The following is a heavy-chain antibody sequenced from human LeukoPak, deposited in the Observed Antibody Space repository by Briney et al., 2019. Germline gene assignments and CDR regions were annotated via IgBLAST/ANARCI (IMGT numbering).Heavy chain of an antibody. CDR1: GGSISSYY. J-gene: IGHJ4*02. Sequence: SETLSLTCAVSGGSISSYYWSWIRQPPGKGLEWIGYIYYSGSTNYNPSLKSRVTISVDTPKNQFSLKLSSVTAADTAVYYCARLPLDYDILTGYYDYFDYWGQGTLVTVSS. D-gene: IGHD3-9*01. CDR2: IYYSGST. CDR3: ARLPLDYDILTGYYDYFDY. V-gene: IGHV4-59*08.